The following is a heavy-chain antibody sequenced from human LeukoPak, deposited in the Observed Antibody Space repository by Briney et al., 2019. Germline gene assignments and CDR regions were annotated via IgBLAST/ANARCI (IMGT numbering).Heavy chain of an antibody. CDR2: INHSGST. J-gene: IGHJ4*02. V-gene: IGHV4-34*01. CDR1: GGSFSGYY. Sequence: SGTLSLTCAVYGGSFSGYYWRWIRQPPGKGLEWIGEINHSGSTNYNPSLKSRVTISVDTSKNQFSLKLSAVTAADTAVYYCASCSSWYGGFIFDYWGQGTLVTVSS. CDR3: ASCSSWYGGFIFDY. D-gene: IGHD6-13*01.